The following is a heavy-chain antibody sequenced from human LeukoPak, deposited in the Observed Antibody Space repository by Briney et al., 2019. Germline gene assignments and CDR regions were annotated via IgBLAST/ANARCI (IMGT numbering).Heavy chain of an antibody. J-gene: IGHJ4*02. D-gene: IGHD1-26*01. V-gene: IGHV4-34*01. CDR3: ARVSSGSYDNDY. CDR1: GGSFSGFY. Sequence: SETLSLTCAVYGGSFSGFYWSWIRQPPGKGLEWIGEINHSGSSNYNPSLKSRVTISVDTSKNQFSLKLSSVTAADTAVYYCARVSSGSYDNDYWGQGTLVTVSS. CDR2: INHSGSS.